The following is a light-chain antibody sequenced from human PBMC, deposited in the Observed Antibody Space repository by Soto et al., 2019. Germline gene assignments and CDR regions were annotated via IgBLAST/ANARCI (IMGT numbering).Light chain of an antibody. CDR3: QQYGSSPWG. Sequence: VVMRQSPATLSVSPGEGATLSCRASQGIGDTLAWYQHKPGQTPRLLIYDTSSRATGIPDRFSGSGSGTDFTLTISRLEPEDFAVYYCQQYGSSPWGFGHGIKVEIX. CDR1: QGIGDT. CDR2: DTS. J-gene: IGKJ1*01. V-gene: IGKV3-20*01.